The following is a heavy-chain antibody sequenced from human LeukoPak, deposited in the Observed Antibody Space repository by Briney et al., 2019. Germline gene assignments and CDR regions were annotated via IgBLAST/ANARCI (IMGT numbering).Heavy chain of an antibody. CDR3: ARAVDDADY. V-gene: IGHV3-7*01. D-gene: IGHD5/OR15-5a*01. J-gene: IGHJ4*02. CDR2: INPDGSIK. CDR1: GFTFGHHF. Sequence: GGSLRLSCVASGFTFGHHFMSWVRQAPGGGLEWVSNINPDGSIKFHADPVKGRFTISRDNARNSVYLQMNSLRGEDTAVYYCARAVDDADYWGQGTLVAVSS.